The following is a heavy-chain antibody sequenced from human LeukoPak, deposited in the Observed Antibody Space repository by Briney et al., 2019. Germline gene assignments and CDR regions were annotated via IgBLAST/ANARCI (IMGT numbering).Heavy chain of an antibody. CDR3: AKVPYSDYGSGRPPFMDV. Sequence: GGSLRLSCAASGFTFSKYAMSWVRQAPGKGLEWASTISNTGSDTYYADSVKGRFTISRDNYENTLYLQMNNLRAEDTAIHYCAKVPYSDYGSGRPPFMDVWGQGTTVAVSS. V-gene: IGHV3-23*01. CDR1: GFTFSKYA. D-gene: IGHD3-10*01. J-gene: IGHJ6*02. CDR2: ISNTGSDT.